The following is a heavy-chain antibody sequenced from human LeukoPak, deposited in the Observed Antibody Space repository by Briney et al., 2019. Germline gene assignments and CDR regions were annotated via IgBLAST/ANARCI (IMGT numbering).Heavy chain of an antibody. CDR1: GYTFTSYA. J-gene: IGHJ6*03. Sequence: GASVKISCKASGYTFTSYAMHWVRQAPGQRLEWMGWINAGNGNTKYSQKFQGRVTITRDTSASTAYMELRSLRSDDTAVYYCAREPDIVVVPAADSYYYYMDVWGKGTTVTVSS. CDR3: AREPDIVVVPAADSYYYYMDV. V-gene: IGHV1-3*01. CDR2: INAGNGNT. D-gene: IGHD2-2*01.